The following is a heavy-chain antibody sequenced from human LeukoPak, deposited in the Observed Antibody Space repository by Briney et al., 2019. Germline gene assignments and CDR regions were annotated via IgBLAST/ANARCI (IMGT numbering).Heavy chain of an antibody. V-gene: IGHV1-18*01. J-gene: IGHJ5*02. CDR1: GGTFSSYA. CDR2: ISAYNGNT. Sequence: ASVKVSCKASGGTFSSYAISWVRQAPGQGLEWMGWISAYNGNTNYAQKLQGRVTVTTDTSTSTAYMELRSLRSDDTAVYYCASGYSYGYEGYNWFDPWGQGTLVTVSS. D-gene: IGHD5-18*01. CDR3: ASGYSYGYEGYNWFDP.